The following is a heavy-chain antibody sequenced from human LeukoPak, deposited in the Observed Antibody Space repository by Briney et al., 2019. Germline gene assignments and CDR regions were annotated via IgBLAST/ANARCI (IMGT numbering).Heavy chain of an antibody. Sequence: QPGGSLRLSCVASGFTFSSYWMYWVRQAPGKGPVWVARINTDGGSLNYADSVKGRFTISRDNAKNTLYLQMNSLGAEDTAVYYCARRINYYDSSGYYYVRYFDSWGQGTLVAVSS. CDR2: INTDGGSL. V-gene: IGHV3-74*01. CDR3: ARRINYYDSSGYYYVRYFDS. CDR1: GFTFSSYW. D-gene: IGHD3-22*01. J-gene: IGHJ4*02.